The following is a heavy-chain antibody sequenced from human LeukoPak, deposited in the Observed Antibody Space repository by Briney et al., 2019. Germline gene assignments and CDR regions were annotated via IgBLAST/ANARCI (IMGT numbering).Heavy chain of an antibody. Sequence: SQTLSLTCTVSGGSISSGDYYWSWIRQPPGKGLEWIGYIYYSGSTHYNPSLTSRVSISVDTSKNQSSLKLSSVTAADTAVYYCARDGGSDSSGYHYWGQGTLVTVSS. CDR3: ARDGGSDSSGYHY. CDR2: IYYSGST. V-gene: IGHV4-30-4*08. D-gene: IGHD3-22*01. CDR1: GGSISSGDYY. J-gene: IGHJ4*02.